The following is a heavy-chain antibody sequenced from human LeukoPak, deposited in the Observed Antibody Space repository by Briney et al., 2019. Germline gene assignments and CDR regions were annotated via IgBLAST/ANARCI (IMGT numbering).Heavy chain of an antibody. J-gene: IGHJ4*02. V-gene: IGHV3-53*04. CDR2: IYSGGST. CDR1: GFTVSSNY. Sequence: GGSLRLSCAASGFTVSSNYMSWVRQAPGKGLEWVSVIYSGGSTYYADSVKGRFTISRHNSKNTLYLQMNSLRAEDTAVYYCARAAYYYGSGSYYSYFDYWGQGTLVTVSS. CDR3: ARAAYYYGSGSYYSYFDY. D-gene: IGHD3-10*01.